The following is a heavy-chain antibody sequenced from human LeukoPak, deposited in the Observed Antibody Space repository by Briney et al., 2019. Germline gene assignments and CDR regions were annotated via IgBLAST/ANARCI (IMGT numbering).Heavy chain of an antibody. CDR2: NYYSGST. V-gene: IGHV4-61*05. J-gene: IGHJ6*02. D-gene: IGHD1-26*01. CDR1: GGSISSSSYY. Sequence: PSETLSLTCTVSGGSISSSSYYWSWIRQPPGKGLEWIGYNYYSGSTNYNPSLKSRVTISVDTSKNQFSLKLSSVTAADTAVYYCARLVGSPAAYYYYGMDVWGQGTTVTVSS. CDR3: ARLVGSPAAYYYYGMDV.